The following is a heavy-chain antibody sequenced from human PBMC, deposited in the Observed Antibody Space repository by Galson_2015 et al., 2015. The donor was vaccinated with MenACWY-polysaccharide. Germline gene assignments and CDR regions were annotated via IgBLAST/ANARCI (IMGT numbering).Heavy chain of an antibody. V-gene: IGHV3-74*01. Sequence: SLRLFCAASGFTFSSYWMHWVRQAPGKGLVWVSRIKSDGNSTSYADSVRGRFTISRDNAKNTLYLQMNSLRAEDTAIYYCARAGDCGSTSCYTDYWSQGTLVTVSS. CDR2: IKSDGNST. CDR1: GFTFSSYW. D-gene: IGHD2-2*02. CDR3: ARAGDCGSTSCYTDY. J-gene: IGHJ4*02.